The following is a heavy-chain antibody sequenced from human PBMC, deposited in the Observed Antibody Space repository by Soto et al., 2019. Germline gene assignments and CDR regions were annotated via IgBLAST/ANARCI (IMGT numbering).Heavy chain of an antibody. Sequence: QVQLQESGPGLVKASQTLSLTCTVSGGSITTGGHFWSWIRQHPGTGLEWIGYIYYSGTTHFNPSLKSRVSISVDTSKNQYSLKLSSVTAADTAMYYCARVVSGSYFDYWGPGTLVTVSS. J-gene: IGHJ4*02. CDR1: GGSITTGGHF. D-gene: IGHD1-26*01. CDR3: ARVVSGSYFDY. CDR2: IYYSGTT. V-gene: IGHV4-31*03.